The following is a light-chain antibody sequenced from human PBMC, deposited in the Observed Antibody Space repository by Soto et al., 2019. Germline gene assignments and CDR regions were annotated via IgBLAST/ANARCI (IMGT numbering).Light chain of an antibody. J-gene: IGKJ1*01. Sequence: EIVLTQSPGTLSLSPGERATLSCRASQSVSNNYLAWYQQKPGQAPRLLIYGASNRATGIPARFSGSGSGTDFTLNISGLQYEDFAVYYCQQYNNWTPTFGKGTKVDIK. CDR1: QSVSNN. CDR2: GAS. V-gene: IGKV3-15*01. CDR3: QQYNNWTPT.